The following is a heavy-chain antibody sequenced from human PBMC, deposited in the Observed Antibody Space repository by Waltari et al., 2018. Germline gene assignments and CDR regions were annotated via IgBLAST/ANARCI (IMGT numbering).Heavy chain of an antibody. CDR2: ISGSGGST. CDR3: ARVDSSGWYWDY. Sequence: EVQLLESGGGLVQPGGSLRLSCAASGFTFSSYAMSWVRQAPGKGLEWVSAISGSGGSTYYADSVKGRFTISRDNSKNTLYLQMNSLRAEDTAVYYCARVDSSGWYWDYWGQGTLVTVSS. D-gene: IGHD6-19*01. V-gene: IGHV3-23*01. J-gene: IGHJ4*02. CDR1: GFTFSSYA.